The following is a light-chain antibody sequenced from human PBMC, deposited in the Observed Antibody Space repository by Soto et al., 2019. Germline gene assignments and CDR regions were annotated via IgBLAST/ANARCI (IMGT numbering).Light chain of an antibody. Sequence: EIVLTQSPGTLSLSPGERATLSCRGSQRVTSNYLAWYQQKPGQSPRLLIFGASIRDTGIPDRFSGSGSGTDFTLTISRLEPEDFAVYYCHQYGSSPGTFGQGTKVDIK. CDR2: GAS. J-gene: IGKJ1*01. V-gene: IGKV3-20*01. CDR3: HQYGSSPGT. CDR1: QRVTSNY.